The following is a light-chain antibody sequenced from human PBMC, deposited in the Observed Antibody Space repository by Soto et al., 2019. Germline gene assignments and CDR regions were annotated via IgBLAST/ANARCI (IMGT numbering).Light chain of an antibody. CDR2: GNS. Sequence: QAVVTQPTSVSGAPGQRVTISCTGSSSNIGAGYDVHWYQQLPGTAPKLLIYGNSNRPSGVPDRFSGSKSGTSASLAITGLQAEDEADYYCQSYDSSLSGSRVVFGGGTQLTVL. J-gene: IGLJ2*01. V-gene: IGLV1-40*01. CDR1: SSNIGAGYD. CDR3: QSYDSSLSGSRVV.